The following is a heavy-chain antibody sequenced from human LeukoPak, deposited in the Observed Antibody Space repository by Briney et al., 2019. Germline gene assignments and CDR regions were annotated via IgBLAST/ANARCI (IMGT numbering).Heavy chain of an antibody. CDR3: ARAYGSYYFREDAFDI. V-gene: IGHV3-30*04. CDR2: ISYDGSAK. CDR1: GFTFSTNA. J-gene: IGHJ3*02. Sequence: GGSLRLSCAASGFTFSTNAMHWVRQAPGKGLEWVAVISYDGSAKYYADSVRGRFTISRDNPKNTLYLQMNSLRPEDTAVYYCARAYGSYYFREDAFDIWGQGTMVTVSS. D-gene: IGHD1-26*01.